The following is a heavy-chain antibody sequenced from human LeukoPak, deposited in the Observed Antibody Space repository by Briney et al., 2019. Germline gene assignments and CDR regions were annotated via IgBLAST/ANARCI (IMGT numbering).Heavy chain of an antibody. V-gene: IGHV3-21*01. Sequence: GGSLRLSCAASGFTFSSYSMNWVRQAPGKGLEWVSSISSSSSYIYYADSVKGRFTISRDNARNSLYLQMNSLRAEGTAVYYCARDPYSGTYGDTYYYYMDVWGKGTTVTISS. CDR3: ARDPYSGTYGDTYYYYMDV. D-gene: IGHD1-26*01. J-gene: IGHJ6*03. CDR2: ISSSSSYI. CDR1: GFTFSSYS.